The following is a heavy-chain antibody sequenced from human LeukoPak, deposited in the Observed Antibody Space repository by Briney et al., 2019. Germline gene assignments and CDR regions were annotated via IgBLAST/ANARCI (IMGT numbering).Heavy chain of an antibody. D-gene: IGHD5-18*01. V-gene: IGHV4-39*01. Sequence: SETPSLTCTVSGGSISSSSYYWGWIRQPPGKGLEWIGSIYYSGSTYYNPSLKSRVTISVDTSKNQFSLKLSSATAADTAVYYCARIVVGIQLWAGYFDYWGQGTLVTVSS. J-gene: IGHJ4*02. CDR3: ARIVVGIQLWAGYFDY. CDR1: GGSISSSSYY. CDR2: IYYSGST.